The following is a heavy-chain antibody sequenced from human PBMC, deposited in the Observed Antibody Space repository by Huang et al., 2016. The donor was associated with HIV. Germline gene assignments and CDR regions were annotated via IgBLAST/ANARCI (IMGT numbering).Heavy chain of an antibody. V-gene: IGHV4-34*02. Sequence: QVHLQQWGAGLLKSAETLSLTCAVYGGSLSGYYWRWLRQTPGKGLEWIGEINHLGSPNYNPSLKSRVSISRDGSKKQFSLKLRSISDADTAVYFCARDATKNPRGWFDPWGQGTLVTVSS. CDR3: ARDATKNPRGWFDP. CDR2: INHLGSP. D-gene: IGHD3-10*01. CDR1: GGSLSGYY. J-gene: IGHJ5*02.